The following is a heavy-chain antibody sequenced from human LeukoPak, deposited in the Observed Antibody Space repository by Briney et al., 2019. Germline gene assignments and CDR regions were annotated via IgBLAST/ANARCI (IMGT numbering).Heavy chain of an antibody. V-gene: IGHV1-2*02. D-gene: IGHD3-22*01. CDR1: GYTFTGYY. CDR2: INPNSGGT. Sequence: GSVKVSCKASGYTFTGYYMHWVRQVPGQGLELMGWINPNSGGTNYAQKFQGRVTMTRDTSISTAYMELSRLRSDDTAVYYCARDGYYYDSSGYYGGYWGQGTLVTVSS. J-gene: IGHJ4*02. CDR3: ARDGYYYDSSGYYGGY.